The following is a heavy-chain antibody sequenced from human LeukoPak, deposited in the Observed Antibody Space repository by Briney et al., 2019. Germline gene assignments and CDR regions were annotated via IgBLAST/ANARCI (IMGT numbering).Heavy chain of an antibody. CDR1: GFTFTNAW. D-gene: IGHD1-20*01. Sequence: GGSLRLSCAASGFTFTNAWMNWVRQAPGKGLKWVGRIKSKADGETIDYAAPVKGRFTSSRDDSKNMLYLQMNSLKSEDTAVYYCSTLTSRGLSDSWGQGTLVTVSS. CDR3: STLTSRGLSDS. CDR2: IKSKADGETI. J-gene: IGHJ4*02. V-gene: IGHV3-15*07.